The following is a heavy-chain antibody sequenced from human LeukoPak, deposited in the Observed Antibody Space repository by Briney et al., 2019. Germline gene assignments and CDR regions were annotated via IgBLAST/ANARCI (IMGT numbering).Heavy chain of an antibody. CDR2: IWYDGSNK. D-gene: IGHD3-16*02. CDR1: GFTFSSYG. J-gene: IGHJ4*02. Sequence: PGRSLRLSCAASGFTFSSYGMHWVRQAPGKGLEWVAVIWYDGSNKYYADSVKGRFTISRDNAKKSLYLQMNSLRAEDTAVYYCARESRAGYDDVWESYRYTGLDYWGQGTLVTVSS. V-gene: IGHV3-33*01. CDR3: ARESRAGYDDVWESYRYTGLDY.